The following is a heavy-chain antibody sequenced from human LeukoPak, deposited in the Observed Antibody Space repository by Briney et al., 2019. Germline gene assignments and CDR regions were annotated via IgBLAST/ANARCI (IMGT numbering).Heavy chain of an antibody. CDR3: AKSIAAGRKPFDY. Sequence: PGGSLRLSCAASGFTFSSYAMSWVRQTPGKGLEWVSAISGSGGSTYYADSVKGRFTISRDNSKNTLYLQMNSLRAEDTAVYYCAKSIAAGRKPFDYWGQGTLVTVSS. CDR2: ISGSGGST. CDR1: GFTFSSYA. D-gene: IGHD6-13*01. V-gene: IGHV3-23*01. J-gene: IGHJ4*02.